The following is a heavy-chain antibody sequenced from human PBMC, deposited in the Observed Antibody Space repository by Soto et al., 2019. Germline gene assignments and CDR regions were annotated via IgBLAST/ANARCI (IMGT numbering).Heavy chain of an antibody. V-gene: IGHV4-39*01. J-gene: IGHJ4*02. CDR3: ARHLIGYYDF. Sequence: QLQLQESGPGLVKPSETLSLTCTVSGGSINTNGYSWAWVRQPPGKGLEWIGSIYYSGTTYYNSSLKSRVFISSDMSKNQYSLRLTSVTAADTAVYSCARHLIGYYDFWGQGFLVTVSS. D-gene: IGHD3-16*01. CDR1: GGSINTNGYS. CDR2: IYYSGTT.